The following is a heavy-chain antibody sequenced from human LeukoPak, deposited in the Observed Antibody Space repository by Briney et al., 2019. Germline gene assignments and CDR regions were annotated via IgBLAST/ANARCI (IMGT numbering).Heavy chain of an antibody. Sequence: GGSLRLSCAASGFTFSNYAMSWVRQAPGQGLDWVSGISGSGHSTYHADSVKGRFTISRDNSKNTLYLQMNSLRAEDTAVYYCARSSRCSSTSCYGPGVYWGQGTLVTVSS. CDR2: ISGSGHST. CDR3: ARSSRCSSTSCYGPGVY. CDR1: GFTFSNYA. J-gene: IGHJ4*02. V-gene: IGHV3-23*01. D-gene: IGHD2-2*01.